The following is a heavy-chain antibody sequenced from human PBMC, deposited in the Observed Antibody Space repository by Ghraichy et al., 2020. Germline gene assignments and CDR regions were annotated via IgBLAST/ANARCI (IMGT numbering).Heavy chain of an antibody. CDR2: IYSGGST. J-gene: IGHJ5*02. Sequence: GGSLRLSCAASGFTVSSNYMSWVRQAPGKGLEWVSVIYSGGSTYYADSVKGRFTISRDNSKNTLYLQMNSLRAEDTAVYYCARDHQLELPGPLRGGGSWFDPWGQGTLVTVSS. D-gene: IGHD1-7*01. CDR1: GFTVSSNY. V-gene: IGHV3-53*01. CDR3: ARDHQLELPGPLRGGGSWFDP.